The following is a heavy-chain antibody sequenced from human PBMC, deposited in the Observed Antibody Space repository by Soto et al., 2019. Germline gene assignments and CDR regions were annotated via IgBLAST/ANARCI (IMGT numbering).Heavy chain of an antibody. CDR3: AKDLLQWLVVGHDAFDI. Sequence: EVQLLESGGGLVQPGGSLRLSCVASGFTFTTYGMNWVRQAPGKGLEWVSGISASGDSTLNEDSVKGRFTNSRDNSKNTLNLQMNSLRAEDTAVYYCAKDLLQWLVVGHDAFDIWGQGTMVTVSS. CDR2: ISASGDST. CDR1: GFTFTTYG. V-gene: IGHV3-23*01. J-gene: IGHJ3*02. D-gene: IGHD6-19*01.